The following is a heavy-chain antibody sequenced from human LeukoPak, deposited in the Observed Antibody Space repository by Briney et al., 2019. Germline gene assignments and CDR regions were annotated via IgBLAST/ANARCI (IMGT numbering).Heavy chain of an antibody. CDR1: GGTFSSYA. CDR2: IIPILGIA. CDR3: AREGSYYDSSGYPHLGY. J-gene: IGHJ4*02. D-gene: IGHD3-22*01. Sequence: ASVKVSCKASGGTFSSYAISWVRQAPGQGLEWMGRIIPILGIANYAQKFQGRVTITADKSTSTAYMELSSLRSEDTAVYYCAREGSYYDSSGYPHLGYWGQGTLVTVSS. V-gene: IGHV1-69*04.